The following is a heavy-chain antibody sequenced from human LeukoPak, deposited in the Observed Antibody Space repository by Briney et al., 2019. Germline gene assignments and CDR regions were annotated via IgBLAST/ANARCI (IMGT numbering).Heavy chain of an antibody. V-gene: IGHV3-23*01. CDR1: GLSFSGYG. J-gene: IGHJ4*02. Sequence: PGGSLRLSCVASGLSFSGYGMSWVRQAPGKGLEWVSAIGGGGDNIHYADSVKGRFSISRDNSKSTLYLEMNSLRAEDTAVYYCARDRGWFGGSLANFDSWGQGTLVVVSS. CDR3: ARDRGWFGGSLANFDS. CDR2: IGGGGDNI. D-gene: IGHD3-10*01.